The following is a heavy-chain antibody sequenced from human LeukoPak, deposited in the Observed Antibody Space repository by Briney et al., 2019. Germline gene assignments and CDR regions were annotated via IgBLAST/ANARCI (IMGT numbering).Heavy chain of an antibody. V-gene: IGHV1-69*04. CDR2: IIPILDLT. CDR1: GGTFNHFG. Sequence: SVKVSCKASGGTFNHFGINWVRQAPGQGLEWMGRIIPILDLTKYAPKIQDRVTITADKSTSTAYMELNSLRSEDTAVYFCARDSGRPPTSFDYWGQGTLVTVTS. CDR3: ARDSGRPPTSFDY. D-gene: IGHD1-1*01. J-gene: IGHJ4*02.